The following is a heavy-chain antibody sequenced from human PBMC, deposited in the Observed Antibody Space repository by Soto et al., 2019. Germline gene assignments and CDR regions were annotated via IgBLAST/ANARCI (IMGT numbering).Heavy chain of an antibody. CDR3: ASPAYYYGSEKHYYFSGMDV. J-gene: IGHJ6*02. CDR2: IIPIFGTA. V-gene: IGHV1-69*13. Sequence: SVKVSCKASGGTFSSYAISWVRQAPGQGLEWMGGIIPIFGTANYAQKFQGRVTITADESTSTAYMELSSLRSEDTAVYYCASPAYYYGSEKHYYFSGMDVWGQGTTVTSP. D-gene: IGHD3-10*01. CDR1: GGTFSSYA.